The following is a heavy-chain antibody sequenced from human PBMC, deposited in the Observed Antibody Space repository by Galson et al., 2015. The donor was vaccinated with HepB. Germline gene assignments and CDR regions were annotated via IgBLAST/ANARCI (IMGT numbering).Heavy chain of an antibody. V-gene: IGHV3-30-3*01. CDR1: GFTFSNYV. Sequence: SLRLSCAASGFTFSNYVMHWVRQAPGKGLEWVAIISYEGTNKHYADSVKGRFTISRDRSKNTLYLQMNSLRPEDTAVYYCARDGILGYCHSTSCFPGYFDLWGLGTLVTVSA. CDR3: ARDGILGYCHSTSCFPGYFDL. CDR2: ISYEGTNK. J-gene: IGHJ4*02. D-gene: IGHD2-2*01.